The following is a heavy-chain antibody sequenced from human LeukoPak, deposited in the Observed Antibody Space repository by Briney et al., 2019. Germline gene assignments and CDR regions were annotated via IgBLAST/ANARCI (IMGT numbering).Heavy chain of an antibody. CDR1: GVTFSSYA. CDR3: AKDRQAGYYYYYYMDV. V-gene: IGHV3-23*01. CDR2: ISGSGGST. Sequence: GGSLRLSCAASGVTFSSYAMSSVRQAPGKGLEWVSAISGSGGSTYYADSVKGRFTISRDNSKNALYLQMNSLRAEDTAVYYCAKDRQAGYYYYYYMDVWGKGTTVTVSS. J-gene: IGHJ6*03.